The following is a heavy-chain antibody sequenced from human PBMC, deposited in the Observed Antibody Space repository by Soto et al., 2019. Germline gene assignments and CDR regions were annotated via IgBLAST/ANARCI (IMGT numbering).Heavy chain of an antibody. J-gene: IGHJ5*02. V-gene: IGHV4-31*03. CDR1: GGSISSGGYY. CDR2: IYYIGST. CDR3: ARSVFP. Sequence: QVQLRELGPGLVKPSQSLCLTCTVSGGSISSGGYYWNWIRQHPGKGLEWIGYIYYIGSTYYNPSLKSRVTISLDTSKNQFSLKLSSVTAADTAVYYCARSVFPWGQGTLVTVSS.